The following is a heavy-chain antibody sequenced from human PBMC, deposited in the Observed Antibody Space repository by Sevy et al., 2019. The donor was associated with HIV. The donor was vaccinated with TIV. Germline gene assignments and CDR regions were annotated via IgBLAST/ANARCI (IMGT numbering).Heavy chain of an antibody. D-gene: IGHD4-4*01. V-gene: IGHV3-30-3*01. CDR3: ARGGVEMTTIYY. CDR2: ISDEGGDK. CDR1: GFSFRSYT. Sequence: GGYLRLSCTASGFSFRSYTMHWVRQAPGKGLEWVAGISDEGGDKYYADSVKGRFTISRDNSKNMLYLQMNSLRTEDTTVYYCARGGVEMTTIYYWGQGTLVTVSS. J-gene: IGHJ4*02.